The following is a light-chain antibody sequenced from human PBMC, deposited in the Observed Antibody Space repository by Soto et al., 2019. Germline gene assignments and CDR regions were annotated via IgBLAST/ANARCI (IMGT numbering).Light chain of an antibody. CDR1: QSVSSSY. CDR3: QHHGNSPPFT. CDR2: GAS. V-gene: IGKV3-20*01. J-gene: IGKJ2*01. Sequence: EIVLTQSPGTLSLSPGERATLSCRASQSVSSSYLAWYQQKPGQAPRLLIYGASSRATGIPERFSGSGSGTDFTLTISRLEPEDFAVYFCQHHGNSPPFTFGQGTKVEIK.